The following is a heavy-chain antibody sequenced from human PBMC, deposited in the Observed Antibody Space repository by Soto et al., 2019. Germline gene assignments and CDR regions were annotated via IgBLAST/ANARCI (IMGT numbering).Heavy chain of an antibody. J-gene: IGHJ4*02. D-gene: IGHD2-2*01. CDR3: ARRGQYCCNSTWRLDH. CDR2: IYPGDSDT. CDR1: GYSFSYDW. V-gene: IGHV5-51*01. Sequence: PGESFKSSCNASGYSFSYDWIGCVRQIPGRVLEWMGIIYPGDSDTRYSASFQGQVTISADKSISTTFLQCSSLKASDTAMYDYARRGQYCCNSTWRLDHWGQVNMVTVSS.